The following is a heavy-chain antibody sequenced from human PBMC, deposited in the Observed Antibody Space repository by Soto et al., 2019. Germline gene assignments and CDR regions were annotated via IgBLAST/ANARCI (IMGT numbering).Heavy chain of an antibody. J-gene: IGHJ5*02. V-gene: IGHV1-8*01. CDR2: MNPNSGNT. Sequence: VTSKGSVHTLASSDSSRVRPVHGPGLEWMGWMNPNSGNTGYAQKFQGRVTMTRNTSISTAYMELSSLRSEDTAVYYCARAARFVTIFGVVIDPLNCFDPRGQETPV. CDR3: ARAARFVTIFGVVIDPLNCFDP. D-gene: IGHD3-3*01. CDR1: VHTLASSD.